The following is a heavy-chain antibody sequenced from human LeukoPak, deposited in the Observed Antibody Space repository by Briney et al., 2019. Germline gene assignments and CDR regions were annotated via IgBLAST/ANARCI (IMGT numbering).Heavy chain of an antibody. CDR1: GYTFTGYY. CDR2: INPNSGGT. Sequence: GASVKVSCKASGYTFTGYYMHWLRQAPGQGLEWMGWINPNSGGTNYAQKFQGWVTMTRDTSISTAYMELSRLRSDDTAVYYCARAPRGDYVLGPYGMDVWGQGTTVTVSS. CDR3: ARAPRGDYVLGPYGMDV. V-gene: IGHV1-2*04. J-gene: IGHJ6*02. D-gene: IGHD4-17*01.